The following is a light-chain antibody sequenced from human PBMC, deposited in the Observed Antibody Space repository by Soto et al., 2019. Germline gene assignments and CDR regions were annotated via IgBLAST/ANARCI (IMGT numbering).Light chain of an antibody. V-gene: IGLV1-47*02. CDR2: DND. J-gene: IGLJ3*02. CDR3: AAWDDSLNGRV. CDR1: SSNIGSNF. Sequence: QSVLTQPPSASGPPGQRVTISCSGGSSNIGSNFVYWYQQLPGTAPKLLIYDNDQRPSGVPDRISGSKSGTSASLAISGLRSEDEADYYCAAWDDSLNGRVFGGGTKLTVL.